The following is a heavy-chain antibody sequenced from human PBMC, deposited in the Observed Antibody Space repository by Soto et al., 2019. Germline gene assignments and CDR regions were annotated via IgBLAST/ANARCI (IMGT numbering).Heavy chain of an antibody. CDR2: INTNGVNT. D-gene: IGHD6-19*01. CDR3: ARGRVEDSSGWATYFDY. J-gene: IGHJ4*02. Sequence: EVQLVESGGGLVQPGGSLRLSCAASGFTFSGYSMFWVRQAPGKGLEYVSAINTNGVNTFYAKSVKGRFTISRDNSKNTMYLKMGSLIAEDMAVYYCARGRVEDSSGWATYFDYWGQGTLVTVSS. V-gene: IGHV3-64*01. CDR1: GFTFSGYS.